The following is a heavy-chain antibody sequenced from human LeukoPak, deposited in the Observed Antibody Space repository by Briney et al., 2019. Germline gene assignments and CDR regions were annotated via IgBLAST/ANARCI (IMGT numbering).Heavy chain of an antibody. CDR2: ISYDGSNK. CDR3: AAATDSGLFDY. CDR1: GFTFSSHA. Sequence: GRSLRLSCAASGFTFSSHAMHWVRQAPGKGLEWVAVISYDGSNKYYADSVKGRFTISRDNSKNTLYLQMNSLRAEDTAVYYCAAATDSGLFDYWGQGTLVTVSS. V-gene: IGHV3-30*01. J-gene: IGHJ4*02. D-gene: IGHD4-17*01.